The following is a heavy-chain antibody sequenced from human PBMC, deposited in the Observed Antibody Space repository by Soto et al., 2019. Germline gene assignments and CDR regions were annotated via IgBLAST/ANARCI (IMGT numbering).Heavy chain of an antibody. CDR1: GGSISSYY. Sequence: SETLSLTCTVSGGSISSYYWSWIRQPPGKGLEWIGYIYYSGSTNYNPSLKSRVTISVDTSKSQFSLKLSSVTAADTAVYYCARGIIAAAGTCGMDVWGQGTTVTVSS. D-gene: IGHD6-13*01. CDR2: IYYSGST. V-gene: IGHV4-59*01. CDR3: ARGIIAAAGTCGMDV. J-gene: IGHJ6*02.